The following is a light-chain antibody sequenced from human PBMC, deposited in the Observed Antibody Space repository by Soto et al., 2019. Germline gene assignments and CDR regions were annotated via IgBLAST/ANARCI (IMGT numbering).Light chain of an antibody. V-gene: IGKV3-20*01. CDR2: GAS. CDR3: QQFGSSPPSVT. J-gene: IGKJ5*01. CDR1: QSISISY. Sequence: EIGLTQSPGTLSLSPGERATLSCRASQSISISYLAWYQQKAGLAPRLLIYGASIRATGIPDRFSGSGSGTDFTLTISRLEPEDFAIYYCQQFGSSPPSVTFGQGTRLDIK.